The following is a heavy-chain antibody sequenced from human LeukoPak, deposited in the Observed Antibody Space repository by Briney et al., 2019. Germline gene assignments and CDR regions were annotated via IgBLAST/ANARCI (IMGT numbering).Heavy chain of an antibody. J-gene: IGHJ4*02. CDR3: AKDVTPIVVVTAPFDY. Sequence: GGSLRLSCAASGFTFSSYAMSWVRQAPGKGLEWVSAISGSGGSTYYADSVKGRFTISRDNSKNTLYLQMNSLRAEDTAVYYCAKDVTPIVVVTAPFDYWGQGTLVTVSS. CDR2: ISGSGGST. V-gene: IGHV3-23*01. CDR1: GFTFSSYA. D-gene: IGHD2-21*02.